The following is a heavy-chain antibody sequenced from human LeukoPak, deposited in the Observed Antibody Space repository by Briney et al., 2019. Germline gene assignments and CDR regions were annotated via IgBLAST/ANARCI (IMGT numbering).Heavy chain of an antibody. Sequence: GGSLRLSCAASGITFSNYWMSWVRQAPGKGLEWVANINPDGSEKNYAHSVKGRFTISRDNAKNSLSLQMSSLRAEDTAVYYCATEPGIGYAFDIWGQGRMVTVSS. CDR1: GITFSNYW. J-gene: IGHJ3*02. CDR2: INPDGSEK. D-gene: IGHD2-15*01. CDR3: ATEPGIGYAFDI. V-gene: IGHV3-7*01.